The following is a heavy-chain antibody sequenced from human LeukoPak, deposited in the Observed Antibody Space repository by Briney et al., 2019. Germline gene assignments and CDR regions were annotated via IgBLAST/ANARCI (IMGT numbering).Heavy chain of an antibody. CDR1: GYSFTTYW. CDR3: AKLKRFLEGGGDY. V-gene: IGHV5-51*01. J-gene: IGHJ4*02. D-gene: IGHD3-3*01. Sequence: GESLKISCKGSGYSFTTYWIAWVRQMPGKGLEWMGIIHPGDSETRYSPSFEGQVTISVDKSISTAYLQWSSLKASDSAMYYCAKLKRFLEGGGDYWGQGTQVTVSS. CDR2: IHPGDSET.